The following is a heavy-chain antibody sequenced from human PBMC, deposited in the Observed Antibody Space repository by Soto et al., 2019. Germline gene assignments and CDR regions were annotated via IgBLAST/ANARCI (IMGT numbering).Heavy chain of an antibody. D-gene: IGHD2-15*01. CDR3: ARNNCTGGSCYSVGWYFDL. V-gene: IGHV1-69*01. Sequence: QVQLVQSGAEVKKPGSSVKVSCKASGGTFSSYAISWVRQAPGQGLEWMGGIIPIFGTANYAQKFQGRVTITADESTSTAYMELRSLRSEVTAVYYCARNNCTGGSCYSVGWYFDLWGRGTLVTVSS. CDR2: IIPIFGTA. J-gene: IGHJ2*01. CDR1: GGTFSSYA.